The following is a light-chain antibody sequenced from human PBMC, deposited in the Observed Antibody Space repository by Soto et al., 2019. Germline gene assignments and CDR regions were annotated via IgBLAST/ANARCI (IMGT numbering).Light chain of an antibody. V-gene: IGLV2-14*01. J-gene: IGLJ1*01. Sequence: QSALTQPASVSGSPGQSITISCTGTSSDVGGYNYVSWYQQHPGKAPKLMIYEVSNRPSGVSNRFPGSKSGNMASLTISGLQAEDEADYYCSSYTSSSTYVFGTGTKLTVL. CDR3: SSYTSSSTYV. CDR2: EVS. CDR1: SSDVGGYNY.